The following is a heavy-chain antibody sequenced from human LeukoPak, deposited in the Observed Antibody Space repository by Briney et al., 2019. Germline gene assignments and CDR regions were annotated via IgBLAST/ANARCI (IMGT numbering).Heavy chain of an antibody. CDR2: LYYGGAT. J-gene: IGHJ6*02. CDR1: GGSISSGSYY. V-gene: IGHV4-31*03. CDR3: ASLGYFSYGVDV. D-gene: IGHD3-16*01. Sequence: SETLSLTCTVSGGSISSGSYYWSWIRQHPGKGLECIGFLYYGGATYYNPSLKSRVAISVDASKNQFSLKVSSVTAAGTAVYYCASLGYFSYGVDVWGQGTTVTVSS.